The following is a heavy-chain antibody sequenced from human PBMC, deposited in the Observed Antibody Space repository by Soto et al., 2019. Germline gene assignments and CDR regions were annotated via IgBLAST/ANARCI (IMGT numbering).Heavy chain of an antibody. CDR1: GFTFSHYA. J-gene: IGHJ4*02. V-gene: IGHV3-30-3*01. Sequence: QVQRVESGGGVVQPGMSLRLSCAASGFTFSHYAMHWVRQAPGKGLEWVAVISYDGSDKYYADSVKGRFTISRDSSKNTLYLQMNSLRTEDTAVYYCARGEDTAMAPPDYWGQGTLVTVSS. CDR2: ISYDGSDK. D-gene: IGHD5-18*01. CDR3: ARGEDTAMAPPDY.